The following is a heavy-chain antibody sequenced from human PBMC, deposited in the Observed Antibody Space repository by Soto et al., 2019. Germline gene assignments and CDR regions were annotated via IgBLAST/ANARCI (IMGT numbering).Heavy chain of an antibody. CDR1: GFTFSSYA. J-gene: IGHJ4*02. CDR3: ASSEFH. CDR2: IKQDGSKK. V-gene: IGHV3-7*02. D-gene: IGHD2-21*01. Sequence: PGGSLRLSCAASGFTFSSYAMSWVRQAPGKGLEWVANIKQDGSKKWYGDSVKGRFTISRDNTKNSLYLQMNSLRAEDTAVYYCASSEFHWGQGTLVTVS.